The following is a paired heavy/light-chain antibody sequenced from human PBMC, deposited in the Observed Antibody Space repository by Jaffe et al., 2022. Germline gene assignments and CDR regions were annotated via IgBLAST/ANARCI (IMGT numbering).Heavy chain of an antibody. CDR2: ISGSADNT. J-gene: IGHJ4*02. CDR3: AKVSRVLVVYAPFDY. D-gene: IGHD2-8*02. Sequence: EVKVLESGGGLVQPGGSLRLSCAASGFTFSSYAMSWVRQAPGKGLEWVSVISGSADNTYYADSVKGRFTISRDNSKNTLYLQMNSLRAEDTAVYYCAKVSRVLVVYAPFDYWGQGTLVTVSS. V-gene: IGHV3-23*01. CDR1: GFTFSSYA.
Light chain of an antibody. Sequence: QLVLTQSPSASASLGASVKLTCTLSSGHSNYAVAWHQQQPEKGPRYLMKLNNDGSHSKGDGIPDRFSGSSSGAERYLTISSLHSEDEAVYYCETWGTGIHWVFGGGTKLTVL. J-gene: IGLJ3*02. CDR3: ETWGTGIHWV. V-gene: IGLV4-69*01. CDR1: SGHSNYA. CDR2: LNNDGSH.